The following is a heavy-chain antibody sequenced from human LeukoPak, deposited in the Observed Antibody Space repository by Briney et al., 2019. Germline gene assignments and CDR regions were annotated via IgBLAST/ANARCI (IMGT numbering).Heavy chain of an antibody. V-gene: IGHV3-74*01. Sequence: PGGSLRLSCAASGFTFSSYWMHWVRQAPGKGLVWVSRINNDGSIISYADSVKGRFTISRDNAKNTLYLQMNSLRAEDTAVYYCARLGGYCSSTSCYVDWFDPWGQGTLVTASS. CDR1: GFTFSSYW. J-gene: IGHJ5*02. D-gene: IGHD2-2*01. CDR2: INNDGSII. CDR3: ARLGGYCSSTSCYVDWFDP.